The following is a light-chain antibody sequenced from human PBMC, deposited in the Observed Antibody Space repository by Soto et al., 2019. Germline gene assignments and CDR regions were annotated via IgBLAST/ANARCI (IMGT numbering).Light chain of an antibody. V-gene: IGLV2-14*01. Sequence: QSVLTQPASVSESPGQSIAISCTGTSSDVGYYNYVSWYQQHPGKAPNVMIYDVNNRPSGVPDRFSGSKSGNTASLTISGLQAEDEADYYCSSYTSSSTYVFGTGTKVTVL. CDR2: DVN. CDR3: SSYTSSSTYV. J-gene: IGLJ1*01. CDR1: SSDVGYYNY.